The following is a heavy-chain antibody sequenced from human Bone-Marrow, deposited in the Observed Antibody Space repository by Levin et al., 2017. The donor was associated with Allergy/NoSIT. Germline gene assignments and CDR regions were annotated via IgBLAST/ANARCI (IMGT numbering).Heavy chain of an antibody. D-gene: IGHD3/OR15-3a*01. CDR3: ARGTQLDHFDY. Sequence: LSLTCAASGFTFSTYGMHWVRQAPGKGLEWVAVIWYDGSKKYYAESVKGRFTISRDNSKNTLSLQMNSLRAEDTAVYYCARGTQLDHFDYWGQGTLVTVSS. J-gene: IGHJ4*02. V-gene: IGHV3-33*01. CDR1: GFTFSTYG. CDR2: IWYDGSKK.